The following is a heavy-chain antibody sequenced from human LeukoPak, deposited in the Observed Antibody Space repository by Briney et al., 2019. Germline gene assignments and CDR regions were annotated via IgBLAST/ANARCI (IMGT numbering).Heavy chain of an antibody. D-gene: IGHD2-15*01. CDR1: GGSISSYY. J-gene: IGHJ5*02. CDR2: IYYSGST. CDR3: ARGYCSGGSCSVGFDP. V-gene: IGHV4-59*01. Sequence: SETLSLTCTVSGGSISSYYWSWIRQPPGKGLEWIGYIYYSGSTNYNPSLKSRVTISVDMSKNQFSLKLSSVTAADTAVYYCARGYCSGGSCSVGFDPWGQGTLVTVSS.